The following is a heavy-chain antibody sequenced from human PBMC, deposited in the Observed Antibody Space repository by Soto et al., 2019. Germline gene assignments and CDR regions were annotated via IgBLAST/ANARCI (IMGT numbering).Heavy chain of an antibody. CDR3: ARDQSPSSGWPGMDV. D-gene: IGHD6-19*01. V-gene: IGHV1-2*02. Sequence: ASVKVSCKASGYSFTDYYMHWVRQAPGQGLEWMGWINPNSGGTNYAQKFQGRVTMTRDTSISTAYMELNRLRSDDTAVYYCARDQSPSSGWPGMDVWGQGTTVTVSS. CDR2: INPNSGGT. CDR1: GYSFTDYY. J-gene: IGHJ6*02.